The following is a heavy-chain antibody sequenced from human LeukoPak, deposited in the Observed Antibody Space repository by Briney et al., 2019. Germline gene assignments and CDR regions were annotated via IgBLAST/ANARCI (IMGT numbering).Heavy chain of an antibody. Sequence: ASVKVSCKASGGTFSSYAISWVRQAPGQGLEWMGRIIPILGIANYAQKFQGRVTITADKSTSTAYMELSSLRSEDTAVYYCARVGSDYVWGSYRGHYYYYGMDVWGQGTTVTVSS. D-gene: IGHD3-16*02. CDR3: ARVGSDYVWGSYRGHYYYYGMDV. J-gene: IGHJ6*02. CDR2: IIPILGIA. CDR1: GGTFSSYA. V-gene: IGHV1-69*04.